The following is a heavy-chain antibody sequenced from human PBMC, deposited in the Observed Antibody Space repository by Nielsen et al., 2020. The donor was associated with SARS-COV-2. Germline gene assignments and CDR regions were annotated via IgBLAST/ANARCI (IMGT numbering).Heavy chain of an antibody. D-gene: IGHD6-19*01. CDR3: ARVYSSGWFETGFDY. Sequence: SETLSLTCTVSGGSISSYYWSWIRQPPGKGLEWIGYIYYSGSTNYNPSLKSRVTMSVDTSKNQFSLKLSSVTAADTAVYYCARVYSSGWFETGFDYWGQGTLVTVSS. CDR1: GGSISSYY. V-gene: IGHV4-59*12. CDR2: IYYSGST. J-gene: IGHJ4*02.